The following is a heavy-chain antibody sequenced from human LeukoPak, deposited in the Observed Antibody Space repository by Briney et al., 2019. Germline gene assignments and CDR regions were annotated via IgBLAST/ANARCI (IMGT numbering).Heavy chain of an antibody. V-gene: IGHV3-30*04. CDR1: GFALSSYA. J-gene: IGHJ6*03. D-gene: IGHD6-19*01. CDR2: ISYDGCNK. Sequence: GGSLRLSRAASGFALSSYALHWVRQAPGKGRVWVAFISYDGCNKYYADSVKGRFTISRDNTKNTLYLQMNSLRAEDTAVYFCAKGSKAVLFTRDHYMDVWGKGTTVTISS. CDR3: AKGSKAVLFTRDHYMDV.